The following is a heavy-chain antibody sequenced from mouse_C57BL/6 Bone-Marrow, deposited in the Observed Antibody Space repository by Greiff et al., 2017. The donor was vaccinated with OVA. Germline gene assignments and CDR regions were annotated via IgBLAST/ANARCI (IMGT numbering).Heavy chain of an antibody. CDR3: AREGDYALARVYFDY. CDR2: IYPGDGDT. J-gene: IGHJ2*01. CDR1: GYAFSSYW. V-gene: IGHV1-80*01. D-gene: IGHD3-3*01. Sequence: LVESGAELVKPGASVKISCKASGYAFSSYWMNWVKQRPGKGLEWIGQIYPGDGDTNYNGKFKGKATLTADKSSSTAYMQLSSLTSEDSAVYFCAREGDYALARVYFDYWGQGTTLTVSS.